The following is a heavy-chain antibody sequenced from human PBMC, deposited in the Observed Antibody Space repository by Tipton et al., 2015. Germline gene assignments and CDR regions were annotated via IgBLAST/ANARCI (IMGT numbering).Heavy chain of an antibody. CDR1: GGSISSSSYY. Sequence: TLSLTCSVSGGSISSSSYYWDWIRQPPGKGLEWIGNIYYSGSTYYNPSLNSRVTISVDTSKNQFSLRVRSVTAADTAVYYCACQDYDILTRDYQTVDYWGQGTLVTVSS. V-gene: IGHV4-39*07. J-gene: IGHJ4*02. D-gene: IGHD3-9*01. CDR3: ACQDYDILTRDYQTVDY. CDR2: IYYSGST.